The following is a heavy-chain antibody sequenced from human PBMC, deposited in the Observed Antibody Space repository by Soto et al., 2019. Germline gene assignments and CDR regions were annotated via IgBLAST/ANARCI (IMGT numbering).Heavy chain of an antibody. CDR3: VKHQDSGYDSFGYYLDY. CDR2: ISSNGGST. CDR1: GFTFSSYA. J-gene: IGHJ4*02. V-gene: IGHV3-64D*06. Sequence: GGSLRLSCSASGFTFSSYAMHWVRQAPGKGLEYVSAISSNGGSTYYADSVKGRFTISRDNSKNTLYLQMSSLRAEDTAVYYCVKHQDSGYDSFGYYLDYWGQGTLVTVSA. D-gene: IGHD5-12*01.